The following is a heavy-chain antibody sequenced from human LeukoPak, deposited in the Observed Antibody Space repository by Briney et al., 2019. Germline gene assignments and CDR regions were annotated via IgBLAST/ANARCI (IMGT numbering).Heavy chain of an antibody. D-gene: IGHD3-16*01. CDR1: GFIFRDYA. CDR2: LRGDGET. V-gene: IGHV3-23*01. J-gene: IGHJ4*02. Sequence: GGSLRLSCVASGFIFRDYAMSWVRQTPAGGLEWVSSLRGDGETFYTDSVKGRFTLSRDHSRNTVYLQLSNPRVEDTAVYYCAKASWVSSADAVLWGQGTLVTVS. CDR3: AKASWVSSADAVL.